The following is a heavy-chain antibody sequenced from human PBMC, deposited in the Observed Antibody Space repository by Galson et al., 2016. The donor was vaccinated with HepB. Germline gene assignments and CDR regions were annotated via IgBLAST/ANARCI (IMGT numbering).Heavy chain of an antibody. CDR1: GFTFSSYA. D-gene: IGHD2-8*01. V-gene: IGHV3-23*01. CDR3: VKGSAPYCTKHICYDFDS. Sequence: SLRLSCAASGFTFSSYAMNWVRQAPGKGLEWVATLTGSGGGTYYADSVKGRFMLSRDNSKNTVNLLMNSLRVEDTAVYYCVKGSAPYCTKHICYDFDSWGLGTLVTVSS. J-gene: IGHJ4*02. CDR2: LTGSGGGT.